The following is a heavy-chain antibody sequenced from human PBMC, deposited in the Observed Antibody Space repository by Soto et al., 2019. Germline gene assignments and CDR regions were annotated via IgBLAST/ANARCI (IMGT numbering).Heavy chain of an antibody. CDR1: GFTVSSTY. J-gene: IGHJ6*02. V-gene: IGHV3-30*18. Sequence: PGGSLRLSCAASGFTVSSTYLTWVRQAPGQGLEWVAVISSDGSSKYYGDSVRGRFTISRDNSKNTLFLEMNSLRSEDTAVYYCAKDRGLAESGRWSHYYYGMDVWGQGTTVTVSS. CDR3: AKDRGLAESGRWSHYYYGMDV. D-gene: IGHD1-26*01. CDR2: ISSDGSSK.